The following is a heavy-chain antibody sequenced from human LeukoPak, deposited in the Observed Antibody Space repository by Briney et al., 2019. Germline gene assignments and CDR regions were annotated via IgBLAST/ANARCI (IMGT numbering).Heavy chain of an antibody. CDR1: GFTFSSYA. Sequence: GGSLRLSCAASGFTFSSYAMSWVRQAPGKGLEWVSAIKGRFTISRDNSKSTPYLQMNSLRAEDTAVYYCARGYSSSSWSLFDYWGQGTLVTVSS. CDR2: I. J-gene: IGHJ4*02. CDR3: ARGYSSSSWSLFDY. D-gene: IGHD6-6*01. V-gene: IGHV3-23*01.